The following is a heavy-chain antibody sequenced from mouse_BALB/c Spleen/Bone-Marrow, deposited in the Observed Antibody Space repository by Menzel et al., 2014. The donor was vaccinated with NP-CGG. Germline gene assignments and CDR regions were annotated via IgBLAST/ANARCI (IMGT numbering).Heavy chain of an antibody. D-gene: IGHD1-1*01. V-gene: IGHV4-1*02. Sequence: EVKVEEPGGGLVQPGGSLKLSCAASGFDFSRYWMSWVRQAPGKGLEWIGEINPDSSTINYTPSLKGKFIISRDNAKNTLYRQKIKVKSVDTALYYCTRLYCYGNFAYWGQGTLVTVSA. CDR3: TRLYCYGNFAY. J-gene: IGHJ3*01. CDR2: INPDSSTI. CDR1: GFDFSRYW.